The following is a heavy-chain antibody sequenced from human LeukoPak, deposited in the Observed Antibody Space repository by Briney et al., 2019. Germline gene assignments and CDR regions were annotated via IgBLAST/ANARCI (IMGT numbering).Heavy chain of an antibody. CDR3: AKGVHCSSTSCLACFDP. Sequence: GGSLRLSCAASGFTFSSYAMSWVRQAPGKGLEWVSAISGSGGSTYYADSVKGRFTISRDNSKNTLYLQMNSLRAEDTAVYYCAKGVHCSSTSCLACFDPWGQGTLVTVSS. CDR2: ISGSGGST. J-gene: IGHJ5*02. V-gene: IGHV3-23*01. D-gene: IGHD2-2*01. CDR1: GFTFSSYA.